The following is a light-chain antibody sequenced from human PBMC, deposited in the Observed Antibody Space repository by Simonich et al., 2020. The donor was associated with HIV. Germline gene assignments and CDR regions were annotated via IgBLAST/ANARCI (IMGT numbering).Light chain of an antibody. V-gene: IGLV3-10*01. CDR2: EDT. CDR1: ALPKKY. J-gene: IGLJ3*02. Sequence: SNELTQPPSVSVSPGQTARITCSGDALPKKYAYWYQQKPGQAPVLVISEDTKRPPGIPERFSGSSSGTMATLTISGDQVEDEADYYCYSTDSSGNHKGVFGGGTKLTVL. CDR3: YSTDSSGNHKGV.